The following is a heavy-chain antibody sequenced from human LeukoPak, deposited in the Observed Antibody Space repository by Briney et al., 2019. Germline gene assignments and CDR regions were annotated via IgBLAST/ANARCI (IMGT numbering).Heavy chain of an antibody. CDR3: ARPYYDSSAPPYDY. V-gene: IGHV1-8*01. CDR1: GYTFTSYD. CDR2: MNPNSGNT. Sequence: GASVKVSCKASGYTFTSYDINWVRQATGQGLEWMGWMNPNSGNTGYAQKLQGRVTMTTDTSTSTAYMELRSLRSDDTAVYYCARPYYDSSAPPYDYWGQGTLVTVSS. J-gene: IGHJ4*02. D-gene: IGHD3-22*01.